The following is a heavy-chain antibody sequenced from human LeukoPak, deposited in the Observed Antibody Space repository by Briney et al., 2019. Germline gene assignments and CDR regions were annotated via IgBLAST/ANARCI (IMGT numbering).Heavy chain of an antibody. D-gene: IGHD3-10*01. CDR3: ARRLYGSGSSNAFDI. J-gene: IGHJ3*02. Sequence: SGPALVKPTQTLTPTCTFSGFSLNTDEMSVSWVRQPPGKALEWLARIDWDGDKYYSASLKTRLTISTDTSKNQVVLTMTNMDPVDTATYYCARRLYGSGSSNAFDIWGQGTMVTVSS. V-gene: IGHV2-70*11. CDR1: GFSLNTDEMS. CDR2: IDWDGDK.